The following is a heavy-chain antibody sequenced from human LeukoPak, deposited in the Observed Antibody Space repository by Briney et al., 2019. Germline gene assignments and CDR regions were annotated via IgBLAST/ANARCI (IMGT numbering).Heavy chain of an antibody. CDR2: ISYDGSNK. Sequence: QPGRSLRLSCAASGFTFSSYGMHWVRQAPGKGLEWVAVISYDGSNKYYADSVKARFTISRDNSKNTLYLQMNSLRAEDTAVYYCAKDGAYDSSGYYYGTDYWGQGALVTVSS. CDR1: GFTFSSYG. CDR3: AKDGAYDSSGYYYGTDY. J-gene: IGHJ4*02. D-gene: IGHD3-22*01. V-gene: IGHV3-30*18.